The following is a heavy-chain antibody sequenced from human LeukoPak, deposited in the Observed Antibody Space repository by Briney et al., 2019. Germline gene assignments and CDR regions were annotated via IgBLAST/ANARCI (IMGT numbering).Heavy chain of an antibody. Sequence: SETLSLTCTVSGGSISSYYWSWIRQPPGKGLEWIGYIYYSGGTNYNPSLKSRVTISVDTSKNQFSLKLSSVAAADTAVYYCARLGFSNSGSYLAPSDYWGQGTLVTVSS. V-gene: IGHV4-59*08. CDR3: ARLGFSNSGSYLAPSDY. D-gene: IGHD1-26*01. CDR2: IYYSGGT. CDR1: GGSISSYY. J-gene: IGHJ4*02.